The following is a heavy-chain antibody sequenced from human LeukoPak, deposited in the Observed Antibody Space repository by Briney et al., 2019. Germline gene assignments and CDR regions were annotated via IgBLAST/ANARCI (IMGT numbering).Heavy chain of an antibody. CDR2: ISRDGTDT. D-gene: IGHD6-19*01. V-gene: IGHV3-74*01. Sequence: PGGSLRLSCAASEFTLSSYWMHWVRQTPGKGLVWVSRISRDGTDTIYADSVKGRFTISRDNAKNTLYLQMNSLRAEDTAVYYCAGDTHSSSWYDHWGQGTLDTVSS. J-gene: IGHJ5*02. CDR3: AGDTHSSSWYDH. CDR1: EFTLSSYW.